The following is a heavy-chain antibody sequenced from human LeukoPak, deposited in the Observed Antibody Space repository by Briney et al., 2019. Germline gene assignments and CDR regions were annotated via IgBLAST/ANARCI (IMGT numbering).Heavy chain of an antibody. J-gene: IGHJ4*02. CDR1: GFTFSSYG. CDR3: AREALRGLAAAGYYFDY. D-gene: IGHD6-13*01. CDR2: IRYDGNEK. V-gene: IGHV3-30*02. Sequence: GGSLRLSCAASGFTFSSYGMHWVRQAPGKGLEWVAFIRYDGNEKSYADSVRGRFTISRDNSKNALYLQMNSLRPEDTTVYYCAREALRGLAAAGYYFDYWGQGTLVTVSS.